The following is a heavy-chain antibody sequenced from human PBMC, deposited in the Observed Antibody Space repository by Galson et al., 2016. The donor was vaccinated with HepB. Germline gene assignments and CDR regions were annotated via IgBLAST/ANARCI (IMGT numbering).Heavy chain of an antibody. CDR1: GFTFSRYD. CDR2: IGTAGDT. V-gene: IGHV3-13*01. Sequence: SLRLSCAASGFTFSRYDLHWFRHVTGKGLEWVSAIGTAGDTYYPGSVKGRFTISRENAKNSLYLQMNSLRDEDTAVYYCARDGGGTGGYYYYAMDVWGQGTTVTVSS. D-gene: IGHD1-14*01. CDR3: ARDGGGTGGYYYYAMDV. J-gene: IGHJ6*02.